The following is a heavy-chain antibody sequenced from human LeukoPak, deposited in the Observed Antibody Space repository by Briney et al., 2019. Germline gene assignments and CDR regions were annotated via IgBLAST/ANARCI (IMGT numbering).Heavy chain of an antibody. J-gene: IGHJ4*02. CDR2: INHSGSA. CDR1: GGSFSGYY. Sequence: SETLSLTCAVYGGSFSGYYWSWIRQPPGKGLEWIGEINHSGSANYNPSLKSRVTISVDTSKNQFSLKLSSVTAADTAVYYCARRRSSGYFRFPFGYWGQGTLVTVSS. V-gene: IGHV4-34*01. CDR3: ARRRSSGYFRFPFGY. D-gene: IGHD3-22*01.